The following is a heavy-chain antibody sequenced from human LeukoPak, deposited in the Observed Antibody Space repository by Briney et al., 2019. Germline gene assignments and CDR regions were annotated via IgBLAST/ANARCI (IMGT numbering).Heavy chain of an antibody. Sequence: GGSLRLSCAASGFTFSSYWMSWVRQAPEKGLEWVANIKQDGSEKYYVDSVKGRFTISRDNAKNSLYLQMNSLRAEDTAVYYCARGIYSGYARGGTDAFDIWGQGTMVTVSS. CDR3: ARGIYSGYARGGTDAFDI. CDR2: IKQDGSEK. D-gene: IGHD5-12*01. V-gene: IGHV3-7*01. J-gene: IGHJ3*02. CDR1: GFTFSSYW.